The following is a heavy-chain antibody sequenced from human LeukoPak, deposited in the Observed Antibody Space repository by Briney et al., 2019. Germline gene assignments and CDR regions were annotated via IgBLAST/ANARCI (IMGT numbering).Heavy chain of an antibody. D-gene: IGHD2-2*01. Sequence: ASVKLSCKASGYTFAIYGISWVRQAPGQGLEWMGWVSAYNGHTSYAQRFQGRVTMTTDTSTSTAYMELRSLRSDDTAVYYCARDHIVVVPAAMIGVFDPWGQGTLVTVSS. V-gene: IGHV1-18*01. J-gene: IGHJ5*02. CDR1: GYTFAIYG. CDR3: ARDHIVVVPAAMIGVFDP. CDR2: VSAYNGHT.